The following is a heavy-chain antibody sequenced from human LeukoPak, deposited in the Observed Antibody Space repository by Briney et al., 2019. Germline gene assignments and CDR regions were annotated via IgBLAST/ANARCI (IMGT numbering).Heavy chain of an antibody. CDR1: GFTFSSYW. J-gene: IGHJ6*02. V-gene: IGHV3-74*01. Sequence: GGSLRLSCAASGFTFSSYWMHWVRQAPGKGLVWVSRISPDGSTTGHADSVKGRFTTSRDNAKNTLFLQMNSLRAEDTAVYYCARAGASYAMDVWGQGTTVTVS. CDR2: ISPDGSTT. CDR3: ARAGASYAMDV. D-gene: IGHD1-14*01.